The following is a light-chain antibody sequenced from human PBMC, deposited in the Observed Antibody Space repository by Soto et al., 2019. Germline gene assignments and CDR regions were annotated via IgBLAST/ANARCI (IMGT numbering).Light chain of an antibody. CDR3: QQYESFPLT. CDR2: TAS. V-gene: IGKV1-16*01. CDR1: QGINKF. Sequence: DIQMTQSPSSLSASVGDSVTITCRASQGINKFLAWFQQKPGTAPKSLISTASHLQSGVPSRFSGSGSGTHFTLTINNLQPEDFATYYCQQYESFPLTFGGGTRVEIK. J-gene: IGKJ4*01.